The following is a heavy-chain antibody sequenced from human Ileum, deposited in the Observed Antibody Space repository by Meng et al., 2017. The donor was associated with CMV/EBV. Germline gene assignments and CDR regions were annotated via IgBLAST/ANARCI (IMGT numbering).Heavy chain of an antibody. CDR1: GYSFTSYW. CDR3: ATYCSSSNCLYY. CDR2: INPGDSDT. D-gene: IGHD2-2*01. Sequence: KGSGYSFTSYWIGLVRQVPGKGLEWMGVINPGDSDTRYSPSFRGQVTISADNSISTTYLQWSSLKASDTAMYYCATYCSSSNCLYYWGQGTLVTVSS. J-gene: IGHJ4*02. V-gene: IGHV5-51*01.